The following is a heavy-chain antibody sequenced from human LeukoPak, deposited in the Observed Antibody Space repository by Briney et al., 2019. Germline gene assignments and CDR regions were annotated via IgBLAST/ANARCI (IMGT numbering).Heavy chain of an antibody. CDR3: AKDPGQWLVADFDY. CDR1: GFTFSSYW. Sequence: GGSLRLSCAASGFTFSSYWMSWVRQAPGKGLEWVSAISGSGGSTYYADSVKGRFTISRDNSKNTLYLQMNSLRAEDTAVYYCAKDPGQWLVADFDYWGQGTLVTVSS. J-gene: IGHJ4*02. V-gene: IGHV3-23*01. CDR2: ISGSGGST. D-gene: IGHD6-19*01.